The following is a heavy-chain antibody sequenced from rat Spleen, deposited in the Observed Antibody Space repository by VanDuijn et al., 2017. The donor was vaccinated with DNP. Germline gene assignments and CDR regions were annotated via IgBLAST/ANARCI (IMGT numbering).Heavy chain of an antibody. CDR3: ARDNIGTTWFAY. Sequence: QVQLKESGPGLVQPSQTLSLTCTVSGFSLASYTVSWVRQPPGKGLEWIAAISNSGITHYNSALKSRLSISRDTSKSQVFLKMSSLQTEDTAMYFCARDNIGTTWFAYWGQGTLVTVSS. CDR2: ISNSGIT. V-gene: IGHV2-6*01. CDR1: GFSLASYT. J-gene: IGHJ3*01. D-gene: IGHD1-5*01.